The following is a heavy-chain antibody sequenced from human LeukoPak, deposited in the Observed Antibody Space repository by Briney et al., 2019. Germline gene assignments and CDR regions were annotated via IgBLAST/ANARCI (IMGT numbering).Heavy chain of an antibody. D-gene: IGHD3-22*01. V-gene: IGHV4-34*01. CDR1: GGSFSDNF. CDR3: ARGLYHYDTSGYSASKYYMDV. Sequence: SETLSHTCAVYGGSFSDNFWTWIRQPPGKGLEFIGEINHSGNTNYNPSLKSRVTLSVDTSKNQFSLRLKSVTAADTAVYYCARGLYHYDTSGYSASKYYMDVWGKGTTVTVSS. CDR2: INHSGNT. J-gene: IGHJ6*03.